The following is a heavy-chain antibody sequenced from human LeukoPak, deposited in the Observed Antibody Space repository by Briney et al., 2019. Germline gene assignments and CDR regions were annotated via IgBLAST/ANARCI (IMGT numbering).Heavy chain of an antibody. V-gene: IGHV5-51*01. D-gene: IGHD2-2*01. Sequence: GESLKISCKGSGYSFTSYWIGWVRQKPGKGLEWMGIIYPGDSDTRYSPSFQGQVTISADKSISTAYLQWSSLKASDTAMYYCALGYCSSTSCYGSGMDVWGQGTTVTVSS. CDR3: ALGYCSSTSCYGSGMDV. J-gene: IGHJ6*02. CDR1: GYSFTSYW. CDR2: IYPGDSDT.